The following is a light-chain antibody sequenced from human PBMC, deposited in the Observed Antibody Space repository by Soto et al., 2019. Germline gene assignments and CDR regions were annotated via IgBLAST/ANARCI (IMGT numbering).Light chain of an antibody. CDR3: QQYGSSGT. CDR1: QSVSNNY. V-gene: IGKV3-20*01. J-gene: IGKJ1*01. CDR2: GAS. Sequence: ESCLTQSPFTLSLHTVEIASLSSKASQSVSNNYLAWYQQKPGQAPRLLIYGASNRATGIPDRFSGSGSGTDFTLTISRLEPEDFAVYYCQQYGSSGTFGQGTKV.